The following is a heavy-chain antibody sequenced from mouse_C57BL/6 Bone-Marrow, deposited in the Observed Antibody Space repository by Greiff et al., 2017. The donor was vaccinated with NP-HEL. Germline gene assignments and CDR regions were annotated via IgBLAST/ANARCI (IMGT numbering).Heavy chain of an antibody. CDR2: ISNGGGST. V-gene: IGHV5-12*01. J-gene: IGHJ2*01. Sequence: DVMLLESGGGLVQPGGSLKLSCAASGFTFSDYYMYWVRQTPEKRLEWVAYISNGGGSTYYPDTVKGRFTISRDNAKNTLYLQMSRLKSEDTAMYYCAKIPEGYFDYWGQGTTLTVSS. CDR1: GFTFSDYY. CDR3: AKIPEGYFDY.